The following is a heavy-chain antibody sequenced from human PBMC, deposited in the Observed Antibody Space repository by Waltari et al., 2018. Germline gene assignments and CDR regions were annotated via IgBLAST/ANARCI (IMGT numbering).Heavy chain of an antibody. CDR2: IYQTGNT. CDR3: ARGSVMAHFDY. CDR1: GYFTSSGYY. V-gene: IGHV4-38-2*02. D-gene: IGHD2-21*01. J-gene: IGHJ4*02. Sequence: QVHLQESGPGLVKASETLSLTCHVPGYFTSSGYYWGWIRQPPGKGLEWIGTIYQTGNTYYNPSLKSRVTISVGTSKTQFSLQVRSVTAADTAVYYCARGSVMAHFDYWGQGTLVTVSS.